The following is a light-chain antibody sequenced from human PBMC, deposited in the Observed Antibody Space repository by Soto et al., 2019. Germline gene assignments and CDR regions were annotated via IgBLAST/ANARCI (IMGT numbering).Light chain of an antibody. CDR2: DAS. CDR3: QQRSNWPLT. CDR1: QSISSY. Sequence: EMVLTQSPGTLSSSPGDRATLSCRASQSISSYLAWYQQKPGQAPRLLIYDASNRATGIPARFSGSGSGTDFTVTISSLEPEDFAIYYCQQRSNWPLTFGQGTRLEIK. V-gene: IGKV3-11*01. J-gene: IGKJ5*01.